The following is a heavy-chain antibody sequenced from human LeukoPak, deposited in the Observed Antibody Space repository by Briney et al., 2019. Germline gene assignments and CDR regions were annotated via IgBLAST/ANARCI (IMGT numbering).Heavy chain of an antibody. CDR2: ISSSSSYI. D-gene: IGHD6-19*01. Sequence: GGSLRLSCAASGLTFSSYSMNWVRQAPGKGLEWVSSISSSSSYIYYADSVKGRFTISRDNAKNSLYLQMNSLRAEDTAMYYCARASGYTSGWYDDAFDIWGQGTMVTVSS. CDR1: GLTFSSYS. V-gene: IGHV3-21*01. CDR3: ARASGYTSGWYDDAFDI. J-gene: IGHJ3*02.